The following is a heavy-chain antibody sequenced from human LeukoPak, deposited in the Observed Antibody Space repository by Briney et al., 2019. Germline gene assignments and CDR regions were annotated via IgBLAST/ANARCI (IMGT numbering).Heavy chain of an antibody. J-gene: IGHJ4*02. CDR3: AREDYGDSDYFDY. CDR1: GYTFTGYY. D-gene: IGHD4-17*01. CDR2: INPNSGGT. V-gene: IGHV1-2*02. Sequence: ASVKVSCKASGYTFTGYYMHWVRQATGQGLEWMGWINPNSGGTNYAKKFQGRVNMTRDTSISTAYMELSRLRSDDTAVYYCAREDYGDSDYFDYWGQGTLVTVSS.